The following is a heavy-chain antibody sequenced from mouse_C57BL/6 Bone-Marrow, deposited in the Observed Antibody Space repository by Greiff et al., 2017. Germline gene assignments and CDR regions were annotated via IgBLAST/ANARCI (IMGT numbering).Heavy chain of an antibody. D-gene: IGHD1-1*01. V-gene: IGHV7-1*01. J-gene: IGHJ1*03. Sequence: EVQLVESGGGLVQSGRSLRLSCATSGFTFSDFYMEWVRQAPGKGLEWIAASRNKANDYTTEYSASVKGRFIVSRDTSQSILYRQMNALRAEDTAIYYCARDAYYGPYWYFDVWGTGTTVTVSS. CDR3: ARDAYYGPYWYFDV. CDR1: GFTFSDFY. CDR2: SRNKANDYTT.